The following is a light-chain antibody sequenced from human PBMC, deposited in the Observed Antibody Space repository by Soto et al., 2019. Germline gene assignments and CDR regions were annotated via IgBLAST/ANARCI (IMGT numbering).Light chain of an antibody. Sequence: QSALTQPASVSGSPGQSITISCTGTSSDVGGYNYVSWYQQHPGKAPKLMIYDVSNRPSGVSNRFSSSKSGNTASLTISGLQAEDEADYYCSSYTSSSTGVFGTGTKLTVL. V-gene: IGLV2-14*01. CDR1: SSDVGGYNY. CDR3: SSYTSSSTGV. CDR2: DVS. J-gene: IGLJ1*01.